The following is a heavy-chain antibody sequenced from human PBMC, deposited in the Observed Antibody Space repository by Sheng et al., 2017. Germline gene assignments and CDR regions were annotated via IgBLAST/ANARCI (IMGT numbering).Heavy chain of an antibody. CDR2: ISYDGSNK. Sequence: QVQLVESGGGVVQPGRSLRLSCAASGFTFSSYAMHWVRQAPGKGLEWVAVISYDGSNKYYADSVKGRFTISRDNSKNTLYLQMNSLRAEDTAVYYCARVEQWPKYYYYGMDVWGQGTTVTVSS. D-gene: IGHD6-19*01. CDR1: GFTFSSYA. CDR3: ARVEQWPKYYYYGMDV. V-gene: IGHV3-30*04. J-gene: IGHJ6*02.